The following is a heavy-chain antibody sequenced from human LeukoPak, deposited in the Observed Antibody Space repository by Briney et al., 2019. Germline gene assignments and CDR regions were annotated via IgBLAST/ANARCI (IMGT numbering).Heavy chain of an antibody. D-gene: IGHD1-14*01. CDR3: ARARIDY. CDR1: GFTFSSYW. Sequence: GGSLRLSCVGSGFTFSSYWMTWVRQAPGMGLEWVANIKDDGSEKYSVDSAKGRFTISRDNAKNLLYLQMSSLRAEDTAVYYCARARIDYWGQGTLVTVSS. CDR2: IKDDGSEK. J-gene: IGHJ4*02. V-gene: IGHV3-7*04.